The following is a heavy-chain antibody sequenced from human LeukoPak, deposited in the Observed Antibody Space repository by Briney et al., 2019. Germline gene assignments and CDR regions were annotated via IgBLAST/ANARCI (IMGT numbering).Heavy chain of an antibody. CDR1: GFTFRSYG. D-gene: IGHD4-23*01. CDR2: IWYDGSNK. Sequence: GRSLRLSCAASGFTFRSYGMNWVRQAPGKGLEWVAVIWYDGSNKYYADSVKGRFTISRDKSKNTLHLQMNSLRAEDTAVYYCARARIRWAYDSTPLDYWGQGTLVTVSS. J-gene: IGHJ4*02. V-gene: IGHV3-33*01. CDR3: ARARIRWAYDSTPLDY.